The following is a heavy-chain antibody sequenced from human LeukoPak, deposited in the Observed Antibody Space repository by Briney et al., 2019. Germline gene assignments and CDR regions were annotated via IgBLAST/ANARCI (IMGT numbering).Heavy chain of an antibody. V-gene: IGHV3-21*01. CDR3: ARVRQMATIYYFDY. J-gene: IGHJ4*02. Sequence: PGGSLRLSCAASGFTFSNAWMSWVRQAPGKGLEWVSSISSSSSYIYYADSVKGRFTISRDNAKNSLYLQMNSLRAEDTAVYYCARVRQMATIYYFDYWGQGTLVTVSS. D-gene: IGHD5-24*01. CDR2: ISSSSSYI. CDR1: GFTFSNAW.